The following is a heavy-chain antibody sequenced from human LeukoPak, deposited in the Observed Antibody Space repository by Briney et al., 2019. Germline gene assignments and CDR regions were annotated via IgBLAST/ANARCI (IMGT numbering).Heavy chain of an antibody. CDR1: GFTFSSYA. CDR2: ISYNGGST. D-gene: IGHD6-19*01. Sequence: PGGSLRLSCAASGFTFSSYAMSWVRQTPGKGLEWVSGISYNGGSTYYADSVKGRFAIYRDNSKNTLFLQMNSLRAEDPAVYYCAKLPVSYSSGWSNFDYWGQGTLVTVSS. V-gene: IGHV3-23*01. CDR3: AKLPVSYSSGWSNFDY. J-gene: IGHJ4*02.